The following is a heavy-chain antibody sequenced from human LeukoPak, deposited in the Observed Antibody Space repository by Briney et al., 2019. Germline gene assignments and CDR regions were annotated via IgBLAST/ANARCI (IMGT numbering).Heavy chain of an antibody. CDR1: GFTVSSNY. Sequence: GGSLRLSCAASGFTVSSNYMSWVRQAPEKGLEWVSVIYSGGSTYYADSVKGRFTISRDNSKNTLYLQMNSLRAEDTAVYYCATKITNNYDILTGYFDYWGQGTLVTVSS. CDR3: ATKITNNYDILTGYFDY. CDR2: IYSGGST. D-gene: IGHD3-9*01. J-gene: IGHJ4*02. V-gene: IGHV3-66*01.